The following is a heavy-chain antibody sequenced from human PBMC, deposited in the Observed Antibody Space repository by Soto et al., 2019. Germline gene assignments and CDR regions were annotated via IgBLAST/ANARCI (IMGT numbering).Heavy chain of an antibody. Sequence: GGSLRLSCAASGFTFSSYSMNWVRQAPGKGLEWVSSISSRSSYIYYADSVKGRFTIPRDNAKNSLYLQMNSLSAEDTAVYYCARVLGCSSTSCYHDAFDIWGQGTMVTVSS. V-gene: IGHV3-21*01. CDR3: ARVLGCSSTSCYHDAFDI. CDR1: GFTFSSYS. D-gene: IGHD2-2*01. J-gene: IGHJ3*02. CDR2: ISSRSSYI.